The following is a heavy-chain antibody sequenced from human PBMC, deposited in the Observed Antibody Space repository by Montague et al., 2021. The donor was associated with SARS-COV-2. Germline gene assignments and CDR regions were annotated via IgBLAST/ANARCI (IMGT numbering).Heavy chain of an antibody. CDR2: TYYRSKWYN. D-gene: IGHD6-19*01. V-gene: IGHV6-1*01. CDR3: ARGADRYYFYGMDV. J-gene: IGHJ6*02. Sequence: CAISGDSVSSNSAAWNWIRQSSSSGLEWLGRTYYRSKWYNEYAVSVNSRITINPDTSKNQFSLQVNSVTPEDTAVYYCARGADRYYFYGMDVWGQGTTVTVSS. CDR1: GDSVSSNSAA.